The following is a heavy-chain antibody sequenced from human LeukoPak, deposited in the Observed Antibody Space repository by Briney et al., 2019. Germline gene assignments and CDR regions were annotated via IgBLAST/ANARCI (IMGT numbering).Heavy chain of an antibody. CDR3: ARGGAVGATINWFDP. CDR1: GGTFSSYA. V-gene: IGHV1-69*06. Sequence: SVKVSCKASGGTFSSYAISWVRQAPGQGLEWMRGIIPIFGTANYAQKFQGRVTITADKSTSTAYMELSSLRSEDTAVYYCARGGAVGATINWFDPWGQGTLVTVSS. J-gene: IGHJ5*02. CDR2: IIPIFGTA. D-gene: IGHD1-26*01.